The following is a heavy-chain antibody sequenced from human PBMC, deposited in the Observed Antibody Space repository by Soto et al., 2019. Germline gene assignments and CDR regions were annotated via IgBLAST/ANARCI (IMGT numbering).Heavy chain of an antibody. CDR3: ARLRRVRGDIDY. Sequence: QVQLQQWGAGLLKPSETLSLTCAVYGGSFSGYYWSWIRQPPGKGLEWIGEINHSGSTNYNPSLKSRVTISVDTSKNQFSLKLSSVTAADTAVYYCARLRRVRGDIDYWGQGTLVTVSS. J-gene: IGHJ4*02. CDR1: GGSFSGYY. V-gene: IGHV4-34*01. D-gene: IGHD6-13*01. CDR2: INHSGST.